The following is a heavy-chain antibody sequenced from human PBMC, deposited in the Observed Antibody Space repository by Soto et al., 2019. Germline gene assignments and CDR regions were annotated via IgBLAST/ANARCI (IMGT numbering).Heavy chain of an antibody. CDR3: AREPVYCSSTSGAPGSYYYYGMDV. J-gene: IGHJ6*02. CDR2: TYYRSKWYN. CDR1: GDSVSSNSAA. D-gene: IGHD2-2*01. Sequence: SQTLSLTCAISGDSVSSNSAAWNWIRQSPSRGLEWLGRTYYRSKWYNDYAVSVKSRITINPDTSKNQFSLQLNSVTPEDTAVYYCAREPVYCSSTSGAPGSYYYYGMDVWGQGTTVTVSS. V-gene: IGHV6-1*01.